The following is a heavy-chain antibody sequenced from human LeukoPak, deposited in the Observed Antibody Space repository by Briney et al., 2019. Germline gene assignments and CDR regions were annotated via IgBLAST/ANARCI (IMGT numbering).Heavy chain of an antibody. CDR1: GGTFSSYA. V-gene: IGHV1-69*01. CDR3: ARDVGVLRFLEWLSREEWFDP. J-gene: IGHJ5*02. CDR2: IIPIFGTA. Sequence: SVKVSCKASGGTFSSYAISLVRQAPGQGLEWMGGIIPIFGTANYAQKFQGRVTITADESTSTAYMELSSLRPEDTAVYYCARDVGVLRFLEWLSREEWFDPWGQGTLVTVSS. D-gene: IGHD3-3*01.